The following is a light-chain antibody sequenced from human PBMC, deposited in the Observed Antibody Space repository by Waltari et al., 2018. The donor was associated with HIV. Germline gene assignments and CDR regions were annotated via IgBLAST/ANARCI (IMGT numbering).Light chain of an antibody. Sequence: QSALTQPASVSGSPGQSITLSCPGPRSDVGTYNYVSWYQQHPGKAPKLIIYEVSTRPSGISDRFSGSKSDNAASLTIAALQPEDEADYYCSSYTNTNISFGGGTKLTVL. V-gene: IGLV2-14*01. CDR2: EVS. J-gene: IGLJ2*01. CDR3: SSYTNTNIS. CDR1: RSDVGTYNY.